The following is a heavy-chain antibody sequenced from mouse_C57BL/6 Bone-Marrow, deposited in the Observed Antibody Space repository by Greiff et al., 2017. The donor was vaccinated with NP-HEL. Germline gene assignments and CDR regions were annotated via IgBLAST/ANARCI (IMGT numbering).Heavy chain of an antibody. CDR2: IDPETGGT. V-gene: IGHV1-15*01. D-gene: IGHD2-2*01. CDR1: GYTFTDYE. Sequence: VQGVESGAELVRPGASVTLSCKASGYTFTDYEMHWVKQTPVHGLEWIGAIDPETGGTAYNQKFKGKAILTADKSSSTAYMELRSLTSEDSAVYYCTRWQSTMVTTGRGWFAYWGQGTLVTVSA. J-gene: IGHJ3*01. CDR3: TRWQSTMVTTGRGWFAY.